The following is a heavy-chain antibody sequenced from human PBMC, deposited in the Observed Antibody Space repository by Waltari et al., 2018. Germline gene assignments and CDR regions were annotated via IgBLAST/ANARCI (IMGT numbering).Heavy chain of an antibody. CDR1: GSPSVSFP. J-gene: IGHJ4*02. CDR2: ISYDGSNK. V-gene: IGHV3-30-3*01. D-gene: IGHD5-12*01. CDR3: ARAEMAFDY. Sequence: QFHRWVSGEGVVHPGGSLDPSCSALGSPSVSFPCPWVRQAPGKGLEWVAVISYDGSNKYYADSVKGRFTISRDNSKNTLYLQMNSLRAEDTAVYYCARAEMAFDYWGQGTLVTVSS.